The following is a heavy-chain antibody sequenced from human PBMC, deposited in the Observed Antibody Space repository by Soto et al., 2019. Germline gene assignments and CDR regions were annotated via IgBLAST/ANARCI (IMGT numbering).Heavy chain of an antibody. D-gene: IGHD4-17*01. CDR3: TKDTFGDRDS. Sequence: EVHLVESGGGLVQPGGSLRLSCADSEFTFSHYWMHWVRQAPGKGLVWVSRINPDGTTTNYADSVKGRFTISRDNAKNTQYMQMNSMRGEATAMYYCTKDTFGDRDSWCEGTMVTVSS. J-gene: IGHJ4*02. CDR1: EFTFSHYW. CDR2: INPDGTTT. V-gene: IGHV3-74*01.